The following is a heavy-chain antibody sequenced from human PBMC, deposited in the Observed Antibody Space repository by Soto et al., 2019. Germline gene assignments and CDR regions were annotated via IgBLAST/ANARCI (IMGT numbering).Heavy chain of an antibody. CDR2: IYYSGST. V-gene: IGHV4-39*01. CDR3: ATHYCSGGSCYSFDY. Sequence: QLQLQESGPGLVKPSETLSLTCTVSGGSISSSSYYWGWIRQPPGKGLEWIGSIYYSGSTYYNPSLKSRVTISVDTSKNQFSLKLSSVTAADTAVYYCATHYCSGGSCYSFDYWGQGTLVTVSS. D-gene: IGHD2-15*01. CDR1: GGSISSSSYY. J-gene: IGHJ4*02.